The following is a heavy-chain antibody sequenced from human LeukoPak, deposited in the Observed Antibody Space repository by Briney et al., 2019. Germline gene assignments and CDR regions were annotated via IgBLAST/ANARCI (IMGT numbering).Heavy chain of an antibody. CDR3: AKRQWLVPGHHEVD. Sequence: AGGSLRLSCAASGFTFSSYAMSWVRQAPGKGLEWVSAISGSGGSTYYADSVKGRFTISRDNSKNTLYLQMNSLRAEDTAVYYCAKRQWLVPGHHEVDWGRGTLVTVSS. D-gene: IGHD6-19*01. CDR1: GFTFSSYA. CDR2: ISGSGGST. V-gene: IGHV3-23*01. J-gene: IGHJ4*02.